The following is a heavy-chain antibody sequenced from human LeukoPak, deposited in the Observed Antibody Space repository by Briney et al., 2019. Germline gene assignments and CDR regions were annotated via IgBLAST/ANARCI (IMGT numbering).Heavy chain of an antibody. V-gene: IGHV1-18*01. CDR1: GYTFTSYG. J-gene: IGHJ4*02. Sequence: GASVKVSCKASGYTFTSYGISWVRQAPGQGLEWMGWISAYNGNTNYAQKLQGRVTMTTDTSTSTAYMELRSLRSDDTAVYYCAGGYYDSSAYYSADYWGQGTLVTVSS. CDR2: ISAYNGNT. D-gene: IGHD3-22*01. CDR3: AGGYYDSSAYYSADY.